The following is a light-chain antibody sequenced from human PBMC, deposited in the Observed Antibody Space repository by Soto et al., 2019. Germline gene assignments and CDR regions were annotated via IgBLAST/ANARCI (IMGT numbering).Light chain of an antibody. CDR1: QSVSSTY. CDR2: GTS. J-gene: IGKJ1*01. V-gene: IGKV3-20*01. Sequence: EIVLTQSPGTLSLSPGERATLSCRASQSVSSTYLAWYQQKPGQAPRPLIYGTSSRATGIPDRFGGSGSGTDFTLTISRLEPADFAVYYCQQYGSSPWTFGQGTKVEIK. CDR3: QQYGSSPWT.